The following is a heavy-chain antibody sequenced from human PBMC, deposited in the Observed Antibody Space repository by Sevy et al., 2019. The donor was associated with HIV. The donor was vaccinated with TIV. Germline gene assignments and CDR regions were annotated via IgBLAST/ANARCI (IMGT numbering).Heavy chain of an antibody. D-gene: IGHD1-26*01. CDR1: GFTLSSYN. CDR3: ARGPPDGSYDYFDY. Sequence: GGSLRLSCAASGFTLSSYNMNWVRQAPGKGLEWVSSISGLSKYIYYADSMKGRFTISRDNAKNSLYLQMNSLRAEDTAVYYCARGPPDGSYDYFDYWGQGTLVTVSS. CDR2: ISGLSKYI. V-gene: IGHV3-21*01. J-gene: IGHJ4*02.